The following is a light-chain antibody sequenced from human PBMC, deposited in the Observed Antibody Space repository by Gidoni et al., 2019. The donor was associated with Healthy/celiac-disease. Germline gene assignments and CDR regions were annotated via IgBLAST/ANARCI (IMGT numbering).Light chain of an antibody. V-gene: IGKV1-33*01. CDR3: QQYDNLPPLT. CDR1: QDISNY. Sequence: DIQMTQSQSALSASVGDSVTITCQASQDISNYLNWYQQKPGKALKLLIYDASHLETGVPSSFIAGGSGTDFTSTISSLQPEVIPSYYCQQYDNLPPLTFGRGTKVEIK. J-gene: IGKJ4*01. CDR2: DAS.